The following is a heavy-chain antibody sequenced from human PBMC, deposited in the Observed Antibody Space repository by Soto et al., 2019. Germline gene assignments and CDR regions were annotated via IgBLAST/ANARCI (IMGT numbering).Heavy chain of an antibody. J-gene: IGHJ6*02. Sequence: GGSLRLSCAASGFTFSSYAMHWVRQAPGKGLEWVAVISYGGSNKYYADSVKGRFTISRDNSKNTLYLQMNSLRAEDTAVYYCARESEYSSSSPYYYGMDVWGQGTTVTVSS. D-gene: IGHD6-6*01. V-gene: IGHV3-30-3*01. CDR2: ISYGGSNK. CDR3: ARESEYSSSSPYYYGMDV. CDR1: GFTFSSYA.